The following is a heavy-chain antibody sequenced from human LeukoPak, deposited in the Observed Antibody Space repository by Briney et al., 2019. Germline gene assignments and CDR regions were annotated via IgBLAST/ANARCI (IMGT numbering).Heavy chain of an antibody. CDR1: GFTFSSYS. D-gene: IGHD3-10*01. CDR2: ISSSSSYI. CDR3: ARYYGSGSYYTDY. J-gene: IGHJ4*02. V-gene: IGHV3-21*01. Sequence: GGSLRLSCAASGFTFSSYSMNWVRQAPGKGLEWVSSISSSSSYIYYADSVKGRFTISRDNAKNSLYLQMNSLRAEDTAVYYCARYYGSGSYYTDYWGQGTQATVSS.